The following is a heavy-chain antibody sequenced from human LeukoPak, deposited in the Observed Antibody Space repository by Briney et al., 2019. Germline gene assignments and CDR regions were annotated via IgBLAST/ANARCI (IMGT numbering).Heavy chain of an antibody. J-gene: IGHJ4*02. V-gene: IGHV1-69*04. CDR3: ARDPGIAAAGAFDY. D-gene: IGHD6-13*01. CDR2: IIPILGIA. CDR1: GGTFSSYA. Sequence: ASVKVSCKASGGTFSSYAISWVRQAPGQGLEWMGRIIPILGIANYAQKFRGRVTITADKSTSTAYMELSSLRSEDTAVYYCARDPGIAAAGAFDYWGQGTLVTVSS.